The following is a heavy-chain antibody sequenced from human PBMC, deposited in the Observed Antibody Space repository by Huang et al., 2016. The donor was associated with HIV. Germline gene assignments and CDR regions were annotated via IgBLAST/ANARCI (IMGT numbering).Heavy chain of an antibody. V-gene: IGHV4-61*09. CDR3: ARLTGYSTFDI. D-gene: IGHD3-9*01. CDR1: GGSISSGNYY. Sequence: QVQLQESGSGLVKPSQTLSLTCSVSGGSISSGNYYWSWIRQPAGKGLEWIGHIYTSGTTIYNSSLKSRVTISVATSKNQFSLKLSSVTAADTAVYYCARLTGYSTFDIWGHGTVVTVSS. J-gene: IGHJ3*02. CDR2: IYTSGTT.